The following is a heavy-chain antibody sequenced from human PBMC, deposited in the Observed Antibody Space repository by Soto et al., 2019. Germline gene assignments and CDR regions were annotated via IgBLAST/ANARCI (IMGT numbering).Heavy chain of an antibody. Sequence: QVQLVQSGAEVKKPGVSVKVSCKASGYTFTSYGISWVRQAPGQGPEWMGWISGHNGNTNHPQSLQGRVTMTTDTSRNTAYMELRSLRSDDTAVYYCARHRFNYYDNTVYYYFDYWGQGTRVTVSS. CDR2: ISGHNGNT. CDR1: GYTFTSYG. D-gene: IGHD3-22*01. J-gene: IGHJ4*02. CDR3: ARHRFNYYDNTVYYYFDY. V-gene: IGHV1-18*04.